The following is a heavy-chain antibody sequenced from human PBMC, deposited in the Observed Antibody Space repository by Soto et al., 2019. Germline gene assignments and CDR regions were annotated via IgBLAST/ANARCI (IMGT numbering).Heavy chain of an antibody. CDR3: ARDGDYYDSSGYDYYYGMDV. CDR1: GFTFSSYA. Sequence: HPGGSLRLSCAASGFTFSSYAMHWVRQAPGKGLEWVAVISYDGSNKYYADSVKGRFTISRDNSKNTLYLQMNSLRAEDTAVYYCARDGDYYDSSGYDYYYGMDVWGQGTTVTVSS. CDR2: ISYDGSNK. D-gene: IGHD3-22*01. J-gene: IGHJ6*02. V-gene: IGHV3-30-3*01.